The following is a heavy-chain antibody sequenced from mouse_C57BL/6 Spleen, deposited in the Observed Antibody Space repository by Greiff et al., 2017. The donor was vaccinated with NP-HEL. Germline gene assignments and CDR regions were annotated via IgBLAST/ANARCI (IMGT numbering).Heavy chain of an antibody. CDR1: GYTFTSYW. J-gene: IGHJ4*01. Sequence: QVQLQQPGAELVKPGASVKMSCKASGYTFTSYWITWVKQRPGQGLEWIGDIYPGSGSTNYNEKFKSKATLSVDTSSSTAYMQLSSLTSEDSAVYYCAREGGYDAMDYWGQGTSVTVSS. CDR2: IYPGSGST. V-gene: IGHV1-55*01. CDR3: AREGGYDAMDY.